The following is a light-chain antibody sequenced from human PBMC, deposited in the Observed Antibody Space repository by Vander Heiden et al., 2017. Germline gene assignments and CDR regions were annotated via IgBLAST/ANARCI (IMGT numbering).Light chain of an antibody. CDR1: QSVSSN. CDR3: QQYNNWLRT. CDR2: GAS. V-gene: IGKV3-15*01. Sequence: IVMTPSPATLPVPPGERATLSCRASQSVSSNLAWYQQKPGQAPRLLIYGASTRATGIPARFSGSGSGTEFTLTISSLQSEDFAVYYCQQYNNWLRTFGQGTKVEIK. J-gene: IGKJ1*01.